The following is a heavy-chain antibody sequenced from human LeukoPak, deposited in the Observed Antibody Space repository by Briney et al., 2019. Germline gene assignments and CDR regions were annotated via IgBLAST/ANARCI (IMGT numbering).Heavy chain of an antibody. CDR1: GFTFSSYS. J-gene: IGHJ4*02. V-gene: IGHV3-21*01. CDR3: ARDPRGYNWNDVGYFDY. D-gene: IGHD1-1*01. CDR2: ISSSSSYI. Sequence: GGSLRLSCAASGFTFSSYSMNWVRQAPGKGLEWVSSISSSSSYIYYADSVKGRFTISRDNTKNSLYLQMNSLRAEDTAVYYCARDPRGYNWNDVGYFDYWGQGTLVTVSS.